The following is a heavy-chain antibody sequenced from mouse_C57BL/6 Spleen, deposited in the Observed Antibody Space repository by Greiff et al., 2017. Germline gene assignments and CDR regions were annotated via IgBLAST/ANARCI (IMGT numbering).Heavy chain of an antibody. J-gene: IGHJ2*01. D-gene: IGHD1-1*01. CDR2: ISSGGSYT. CDR3: ARQGYYGSSYVDY. CDR1: GFTFSSYG. Sequence: EVKLVESGGDLVKPGGSLKLSCAASGFTFSSYGMSWVRQTPDKRLEWVATISSGGSYTYYPDSVKGRFTISRDNAKNTLYLQMSSLKSEDTAMYYCARQGYYGSSYVDYWGQGTTLTVSS. V-gene: IGHV5-6*01.